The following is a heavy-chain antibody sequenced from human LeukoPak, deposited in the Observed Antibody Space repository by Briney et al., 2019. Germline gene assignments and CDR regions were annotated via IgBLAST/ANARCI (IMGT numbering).Heavy chain of an antibody. J-gene: IGHJ6*03. CDR1: GYTFTSYG. D-gene: IGHD2-2*01. CDR2: INPNSGGT. Sequence: ASVKVSCKASGYTFTSYGISWVRQAPGQGLEWMGWINPNSGGTNYAQKFQGGVTMTRDTSISTAYMELSRLRSDDTAVYYCASLIVVVPAAMGSPTNYYYMDVWGKGTTVTVSS. V-gene: IGHV1-2*02. CDR3: ASLIVVVPAAMGSPTNYYYMDV.